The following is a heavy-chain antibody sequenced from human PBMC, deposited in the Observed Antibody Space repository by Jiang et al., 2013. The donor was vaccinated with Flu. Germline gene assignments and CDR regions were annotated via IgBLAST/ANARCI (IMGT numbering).Heavy chain of an antibody. CDR3: ARDSGSGVDY. CDR1: FSTYW. Sequence: FSTYWMHWVRQAPGKGLEWVSRINNAGGTTVYADPVKGRFTISRDNAGNTLFLQMNSLRGEDTAVYYCARDSGSGVDYWGQGILVTVSS. CDR2: INNAGGTT. D-gene: IGHD3-10*01. V-gene: IGHV3-74*01. J-gene: IGHJ4*02.